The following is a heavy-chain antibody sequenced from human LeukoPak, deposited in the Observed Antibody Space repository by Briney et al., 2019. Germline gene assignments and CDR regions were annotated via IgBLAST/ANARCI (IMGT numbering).Heavy chain of an antibody. CDR1: GGSFRSYA. V-gene: IGHV1-69*05. Sequence: ASVKVSCKASGGSFRSYAISWVRQAPGQGLEWMGWIIPIFGTANYAQKFQGRVTMTRDTSTSTVYMELSSLRSEDTAVYYCAREGQLRYFDWLLPHIYDYWGQGTLVTVSS. CDR2: IIPIFGTA. J-gene: IGHJ4*02. CDR3: AREGQLRYFDWLLPHIYDY. D-gene: IGHD3-9*01.